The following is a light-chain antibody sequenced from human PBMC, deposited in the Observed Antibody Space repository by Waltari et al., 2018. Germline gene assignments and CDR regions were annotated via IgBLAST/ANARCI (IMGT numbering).Light chain of an antibody. V-gene: IGLV2-23*01. Sequence: QSALTQPASVSGSPGQSITISCTGTSSDVGSYTLVSWFQHHPGKAPQRMIYEGSKRPSGVFNRFSGSKSGNTASLTISGLQAEDEADYYCCSYASGDTILFGGGTKLTVL. CDR3: CSYASGDTIL. CDR2: EGS. CDR1: SSDVGSYTL. J-gene: IGLJ2*01.